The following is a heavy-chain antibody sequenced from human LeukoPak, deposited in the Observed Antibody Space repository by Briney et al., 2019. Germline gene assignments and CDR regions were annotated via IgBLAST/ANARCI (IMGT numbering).Heavy chain of an antibody. CDR3: VRGLRDFWSGYRYYYYMDV. V-gene: IGHV4-34*01. CDR2: INHSGST. Sequence: PSETLSLTCAVYGGSFSGYYWSWIRQPPGKGLEWIGEINHSGSTNYNPSLKSRVTISVDTSKNQFSLKLSSVTAADTAVYYCVRGLRDFWSGYRYYYYMDVWGKGTTVTVSS. J-gene: IGHJ6*03. D-gene: IGHD3-3*01. CDR1: GGSFSGYY.